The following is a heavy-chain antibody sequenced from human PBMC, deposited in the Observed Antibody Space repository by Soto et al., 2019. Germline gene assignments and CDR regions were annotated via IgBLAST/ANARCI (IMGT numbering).Heavy chain of an antibody. CDR3: ARAFREYYDFWSGYYFRGMDV. V-gene: IGHV4-39*01. D-gene: IGHD3-3*01. J-gene: IGHJ6*02. CDR2: IYYSGST. Sequence: SETLSLTCTVSGGSISSSSFHWGWIRQPPGKGLEWIGSIYYSGSTYYSPSLKSRVTISVDTSKNQFSLKLSSVTAADTAVYYCARAFREYYDFWSGYYFRGMDVWGQGTTVTVSS. CDR1: GGSISSSSFH.